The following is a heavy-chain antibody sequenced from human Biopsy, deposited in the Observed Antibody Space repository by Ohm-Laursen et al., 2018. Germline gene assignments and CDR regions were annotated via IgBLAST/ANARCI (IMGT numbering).Heavy chain of an antibody. Sequence: SDTLSLTCAVSGGSMSDHYWSWLRQTPGKGLEWLGYIYYTGKTTYNPSLKRRATLSADSSNSQFSLRLTSVTAADTAIYYCARGSGYFKLDVWGQGTTVTVSS. CDR2: IYYTGKT. J-gene: IGHJ6*02. CDR3: ARGSGYFKLDV. CDR1: GGSMSDHY. V-gene: IGHV4-59*11. D-gene: IGHD5-12*01.